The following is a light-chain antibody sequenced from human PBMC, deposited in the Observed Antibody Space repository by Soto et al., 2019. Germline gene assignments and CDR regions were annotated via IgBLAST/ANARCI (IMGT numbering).Light chain of an antibody. CDR3: QNYNGDFPFT. V-gene: IGKV1-5*03. Sequence: DIQMTQSPSTLSASVGDRVTITCRTSQSISIWLAWYQQKPGTAPKVLISMASRLETGVPSRFSGSGSGTEFTLTISGLQPDDFGTYYGQNYNGDFPFTFGPGTKVDIK. CDR1: QSISIW. CDR2: MAS. J-gene: IGKJ3*01.